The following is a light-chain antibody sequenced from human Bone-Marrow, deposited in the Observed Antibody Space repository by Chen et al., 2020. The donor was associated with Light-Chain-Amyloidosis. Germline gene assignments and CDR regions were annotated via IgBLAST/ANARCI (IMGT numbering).Light chain of an antibody. CDR1: QTISSNY. J-gene: IGKJ4*01. Sequence: EIVLPQSQGTLSLSPGEGANLSCRASQTISSNYLTWYQQKFGQAPRLLIYGSSSRATGIPDRFTGSGSGTDFTLTINRLEPEDFAMYYCQQYGTSPLTFGGGTKVEIK. V-gene: IGKV3-20*01. CDR2: GSS. CDR3: QQYGTSPLT.